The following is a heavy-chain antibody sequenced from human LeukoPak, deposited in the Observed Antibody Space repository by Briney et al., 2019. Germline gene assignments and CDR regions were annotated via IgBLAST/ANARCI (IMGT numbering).Heavy chain of an antibody. CDR1: GVTFDDNN. J-gene: IGHJ2*01. CDR2: ISGDGGST. Sequence: GESLSLSCAASGVTFDDNNKHWVRKAPPQGLELVSFISGDGGSTDFADSVKGRFTISRDNSKNSLYMQMNSLRTEDTALYYCAKGGYDATGYFDLWGRGTLVTVSS. CDR3: AKGGYDATGYFDL. D-gene: IGHD5-18*01. V-gene: IGHV3-43*02.